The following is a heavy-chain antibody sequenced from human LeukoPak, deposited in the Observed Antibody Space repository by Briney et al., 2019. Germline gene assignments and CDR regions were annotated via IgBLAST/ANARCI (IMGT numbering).Heavy chain of an antibody. V-gene: IGHV4-31*02. D-gene: IGHD3-10*01. J-gene: IGHJ6*02. CDR1: YY. Sequence: YYWSWIRQHPGKGLEWIGYIYYSGSTYYNPSLKSRVTISVDTSKNQFSLKLSSVTAADTAVYYCASGWVTMVRGPYYYYYGMDVWGQGTTVTVSS. CDR3: ASGWVTMVRGPYYYYYGMDV. CDR2: IYYSGST.